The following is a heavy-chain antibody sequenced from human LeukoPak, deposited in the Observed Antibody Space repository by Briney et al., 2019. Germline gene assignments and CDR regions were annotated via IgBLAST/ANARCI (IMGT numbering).Heavy chain of an antibody. CDR1: GYTFTSYD. CDR3: ARSPSRIAARRDYYYGMDV. Sequence: ASVKVSCKASGYTFTSYDINWVRQATGQWLEWMGWMNPNSGNTGYAQKFQGRVTMTRNTSISTAYMELSSLRSEDTAVYYCARSPSRIAARRDYYYGMDVWGQGTTVTVSS. J-gene: IGHJ6*02. CDR2: MNPNSGNT. D-gene: IGHD6-6*01. V-gene: IGHV1-8*01.